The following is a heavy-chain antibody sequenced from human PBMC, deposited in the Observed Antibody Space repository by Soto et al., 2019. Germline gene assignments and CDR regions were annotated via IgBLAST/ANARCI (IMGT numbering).Heavy chain of an antibody. CDR3: ARGYYYDRSGYAISFEY. D-gene: IGHD3-22*01. CDR1: GFTFSSYG. V-gene: IGHV3-33*01. J-gene: IGHJ4*02. CDR2: IWYDGSNK. Sequence: QVQLVESGGGVVQPGRSLRLSCAASGFTFSSYGMHWVRQAPGKGLEWVAVIWYDGSNKYYADSVKGRFTISRDNSKNTLYLQMNSLRAEDTAVYYCARGYYYDRSGYAISFEYWGQGTLVTVSS.